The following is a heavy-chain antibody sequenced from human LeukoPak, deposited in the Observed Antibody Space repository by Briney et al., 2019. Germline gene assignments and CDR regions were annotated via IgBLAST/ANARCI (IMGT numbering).Heavy chain of an antibody. J-gene: IGHJ4*02. D-gene: IGHD2-2*01. CDR3: ARGRYCSSTSCYPAYSSSPVDY. Sequence: SETLSLTCTVSGGSISSYYWSWIRQPPGKGLEWIGHIYYSGSTSYNPSLKSRVTISLDTSNNQFSLELSSVTAADTAVYYCARGRYCSSTSCYPAYSSSPVDYWGQGTLVTVSS. V-gene: IGHV4-59*08. CDR2: IYYSGST. CDR1: GGSISSYY.